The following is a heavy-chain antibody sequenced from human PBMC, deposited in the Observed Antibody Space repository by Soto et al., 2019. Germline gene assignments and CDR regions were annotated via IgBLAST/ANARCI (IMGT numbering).Heavy chain of an antibody. Sequence: PGESLRLSCAASGFTFDDYAMHWVRQAPGKGLEWVSGISWNSGSIGYADSVKGRFTISRDNAKNSLYLQMNSLRAEDTALYYCAKDKEPAVAGTENYFDYWGQGTLVTVSS. V-gene: IGHV3-9*01. J-gene: IGHJ4*02. CDR3: AKDKEPAVAGTENYFDY. CDR1: GFTFDDYA. D-gene: IGHD6-19*01. CDR2: ISWNSGSI.